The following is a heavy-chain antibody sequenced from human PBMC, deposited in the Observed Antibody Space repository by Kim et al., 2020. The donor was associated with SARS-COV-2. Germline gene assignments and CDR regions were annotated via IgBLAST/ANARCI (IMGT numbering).Heavy chain of an antibody. CDR2: ISAYNGNT. V-gene: IGHV1-18*01. CDR3: ARDRRGYCSSTSCTKGPGMDV. D-gene: IGHD2-2*01. J-gene: IGHJ6*02. Sequence: ASVKVSCKASGYTFTSYGISWVRKAPGQGLEWMGWISAYNGNTNYAQKLQGRVTMTTDTSTSTAYMELRSLRSDDTAVYYCARDRRGYCSSTSCTKGPGMDVWGQGTTVTVSS. CDR1: GYTFTSYG.